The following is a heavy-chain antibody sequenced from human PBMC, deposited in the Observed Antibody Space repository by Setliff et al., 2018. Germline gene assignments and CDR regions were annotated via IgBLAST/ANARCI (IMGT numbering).Heavy chain of an antibody. CDR3: ARYFSRREKILLDY. J-gene: IGHJ4*02. CDR1: GGSCSGYY. V-gene: IGHV4-34*12. CDR2: IIHSGST. Sequence: SQTMSPTCPVYGGSCSGYYWSWISQLQGKRMEWIGEIIHSGSTNYNTSLKSRVTISMETSKKQFSLRVSSVTAADTAVYYCARYFSRREKILLDYWGQGALVTVSS.